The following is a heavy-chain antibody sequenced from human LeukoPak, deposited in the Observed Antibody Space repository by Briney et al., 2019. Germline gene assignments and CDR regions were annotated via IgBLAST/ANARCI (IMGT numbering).Heavy chain of an antibody. D-gene: IGHD3-3*01. J-gene: IGHJ4*02. V-gene: IGHV4-34*01. CDR2: INHSGST. CDR1: GGSFSGYY. Sequence: SETLSLTCAVYGGSFSGYYWSWIRQPPGKGLEWIGEINHSGSTNYNPSLKSRVTISVDTSKNQFSLKLSSVTAADTAVYYCARDRSRITIFGVVITNKGFDYWGQGTLVTVSS. CDR3: ARDRSRITIFGVVITNKGFDY.